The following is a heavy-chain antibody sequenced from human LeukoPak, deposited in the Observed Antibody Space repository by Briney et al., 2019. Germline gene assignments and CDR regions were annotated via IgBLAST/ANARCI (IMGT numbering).Heavy chain of an antibody. V-gene: IGHV3-53*01. D-gene: IGHD6-13*01. CDR2: MYSRGDT. CDR1: GFTVSDNY. J-gene: IGHJ5*02. Sequence: PGGSLRLSGSASGFTVSDNYRSWVRQAPGKGLEWVSVMYSRGDTYYANSVKGRFTFSRDISKNTLYLQMNGLRTEDTAMYYCARDAPQVPAAGVLASWGQGTLVIVSS. CDR3: ARDAPQVPAAGVLAS.